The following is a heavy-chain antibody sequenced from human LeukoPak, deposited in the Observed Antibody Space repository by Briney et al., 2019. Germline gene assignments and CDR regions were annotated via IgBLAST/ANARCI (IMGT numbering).Heavy chain of an antibody. V-gene: IGHV3-30-3*01. CDR1: GFTFSRYP. D-gene: IGHD2-21*02. CDR3: ARKYCGGLCYSHY. J-gene: IGHJ4*02. CDR2: ISYDGSDK. Sequence: PGGSLRLSCAASGFTFSRYPMHWVRQAPGKGLEWVAVISYDGSDKYYADSVKGRFTISRDIFKNTLYKQMNSLRAEDTAVYYCARKYCGGLCYSHYWGQGTLVTVSS.